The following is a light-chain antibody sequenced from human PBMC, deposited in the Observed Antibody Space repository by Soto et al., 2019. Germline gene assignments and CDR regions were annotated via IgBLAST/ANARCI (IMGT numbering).Light chain of an antibody. Sequence: IEVTQSPYSLSASVGGRVTITCQASQNINNYLNWYQQKPGRAPKLLIYDASNLEAGVPSRFRGSGSGTDFTFTISRLQPEDIATYYFQQYENLPTFGQGTRLEI. CDR3: QQYENLPT. V-gene: IGKV1-33*01. CDR2: DAS. CDR1: QNINNY. J-gene: IGKJ5*01.